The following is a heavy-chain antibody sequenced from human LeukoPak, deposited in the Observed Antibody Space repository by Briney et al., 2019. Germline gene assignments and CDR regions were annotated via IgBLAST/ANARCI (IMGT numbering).Heavy chain of an antibody. J-gene: IGHJ4*02. Sequence: GGSLRLSCAASGFTFSSYAMTWVRQAPGKGLEWVSGITISRDNSKNTLYLQMNSLRAEDTAVYYCAIRGSPMVRNYWGQGTLVTVSS. D-gene: IGHD3-10*01. V-gene: IGHV3-23*01. CDR2: I. CDR1: GFTFSSYA. CDR3: AIRGSPMVRNY.